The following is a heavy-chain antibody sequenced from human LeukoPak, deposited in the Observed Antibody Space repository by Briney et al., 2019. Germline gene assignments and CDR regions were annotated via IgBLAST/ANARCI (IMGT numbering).Heavy chain of an antibody. CDR2: IQYDGSKK. CDR3: ARGRGYSGRLRWAYNDAFDI. J-gene: IGHJ3*02. Sequence: GGSLRLSCVASGFTFSSNGMHWVRQAPGKGLEWVTFIQYDGSKKYYADSVKGRFTISRDNSKNTLYLEMNSLRAEDTAVYYCARGRGYSGRLRWAYNDAFDIWGQGTMVTVSS. CDR1: GFTFSSNG. D-gene: IGHD5-12*01. V-gene: IGHV3-30*02.